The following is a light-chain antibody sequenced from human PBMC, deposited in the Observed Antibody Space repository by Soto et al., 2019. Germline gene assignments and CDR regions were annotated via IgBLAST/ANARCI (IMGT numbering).Light chain of an antibody. Sequence: DIQMTQSPSSLSASVGDRVTLTCRASQGISNSLAWFQQKPGKVPEFLISAASTLQSGVPSRFSGSGSGTDSTLTISSLQPEDVATYYCQKYNSAPFTFGPGTKVDLK. J-gene: IGKJ3*01. CDR3: QKYNSAPFT. CDR1: QGISNS. CDR2: AAS. V-gene: IGKV1-27*01.